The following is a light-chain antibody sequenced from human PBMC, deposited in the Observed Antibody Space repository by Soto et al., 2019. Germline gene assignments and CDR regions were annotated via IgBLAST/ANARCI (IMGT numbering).Light chain of an antibody. CDR3: HQYNNWPPIT. J-gene: IGKJ5*01. CDR2: ETS. CDR1: QSVSSN. Sequence: EIVLTQSPDTLSLSAGETATLSCRASQSVSSNLAWYQQKRGQAPRLLIFETSTRATGIPARFSGSGSGTEFTLTISSLQPEDFAVYYCHQYNNWPPITFGQGTRLEI. V-gene: IGKV3-15*01.